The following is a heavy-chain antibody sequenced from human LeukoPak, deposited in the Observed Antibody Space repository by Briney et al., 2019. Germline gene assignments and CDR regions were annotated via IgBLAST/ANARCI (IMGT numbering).Heavy chain of an antibody. Sequence: SGTLSLTCAVSGGSISSRNWWSWVRQPPGKGLEWIGEIYHSGSTTYNPSLKSRVTISVDTSKNQFSLKLSSVTAADTAVYYCARLHYYDSSGYYIQHWGQGTLVTVSS. CDR2: IYHSGST. D-gene: IGHD3-22*01. V-gene: IGHV4-4*02. CDR3: ARLHYYDSSGYYIQH. J-gene: IGHJ1*01. CDR1: GGSISSRNW.